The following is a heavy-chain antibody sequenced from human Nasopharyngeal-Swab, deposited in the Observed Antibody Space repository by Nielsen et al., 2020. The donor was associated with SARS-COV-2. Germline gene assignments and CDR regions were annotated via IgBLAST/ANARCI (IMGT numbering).Heavy chain of an antibody. D-gene: IGHD2-2*01. CDR1: GFTFSSYA. J-gene: IGHJ4*02. CDR2: ISGSGGST. CDR3: AKVKRPIVVVPAATDY. Sequence: GGSLRLSCAASGFTFSSYAMSWVRQAPGKGLEWVSAISGSGGSTYYADSVKDRFTISRDNSKNTLYLQMNSLRAEDTAVYYCAKVKRPIVVVPAATDYWGQGTLVTVSS. V-gene: IGHV3-23*01.